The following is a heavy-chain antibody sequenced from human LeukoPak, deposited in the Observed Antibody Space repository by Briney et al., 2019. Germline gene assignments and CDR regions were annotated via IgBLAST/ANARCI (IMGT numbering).Heavy chain of an antibody. D-gene: IGHD2-2*01. J-gene: IGHJ4*02. CDR1: GFTFDDYG. Sequence: PGGSLRLSCAASGFTFDDYGMSWVRQAPGKGLEWVSGINWNGGSTGYADSVKGRFTISRDNAKNSLYPQMNSLRAEDTALYYCVVPAAISPGYWGQGTLVTVSS. CDR2: INWNGGST. V-gene: IGHV3-20*04. CDR3: VVPAAISPGY.